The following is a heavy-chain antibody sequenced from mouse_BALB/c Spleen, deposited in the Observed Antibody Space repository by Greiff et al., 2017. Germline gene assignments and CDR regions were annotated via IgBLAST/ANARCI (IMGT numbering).Heavy chain of an antibody. Sequence: EVKLMESGGGLVQPGGSRKLSCAASGFTFSSFGMHWVRQAPEKGLEWVAYISSGSSTIYYADTVKGRFTISRDNPKNTLFLQMTSLRSEDTAMYYCAREGYDGGAYWGQGTTLTVSS. J-gene: IGHJ2*01. D-gene: IGHD2-2*01. V-gene: IGHV5-17*02. CDR3: AREGYDGGAY. CDR2: ISSGSSTI. CDR1: GFTFSSFG.